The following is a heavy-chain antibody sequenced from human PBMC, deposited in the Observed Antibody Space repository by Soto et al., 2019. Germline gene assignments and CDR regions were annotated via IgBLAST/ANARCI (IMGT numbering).Heavy chain of an antibody. V-gene: IGHV3-74*01. CDR1: GFTFSSYW. J-gene: IGHJ6*02. D-gene: IGHD1-26*01. CDR3: ARVTGGATYRAHRQYYYYGMDV. CDR2: INSDGSST. Sequence: EVQLVESGGGLVQPGGSLRLSCAASGFTFSSYWMHWVRQAPGKGLVWVSRINSDGSSTSYADSVKGRFTISRDNAKNTLYLQMNSLRAEDTAVYYCARVTGGATYRAHRQYYYYGMDVWGQGTTVTVSS.